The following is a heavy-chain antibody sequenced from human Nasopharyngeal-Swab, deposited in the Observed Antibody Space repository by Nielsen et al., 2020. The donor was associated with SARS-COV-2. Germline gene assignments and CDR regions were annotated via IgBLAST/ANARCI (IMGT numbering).Heavy chain of an antibody. CDR3: ARGGREGSSWQDWYFDL. V-gene: IGHV1-46*01. CDR1: GYTFTSYY. D-gene: IGHD6-13*01. Sequence: ASVKVSCKASGYTFTSYYMHWVRQAPGQGLEWMGIINPSGGSTSYAQKFQGRVTITADESTSTAYMELSSLRSEDTAVYYCARGGREGSSWQDWYFDLWGRGTLVTVSS. J-gene: IGHJ2*01. CDR2: INPSGGST.